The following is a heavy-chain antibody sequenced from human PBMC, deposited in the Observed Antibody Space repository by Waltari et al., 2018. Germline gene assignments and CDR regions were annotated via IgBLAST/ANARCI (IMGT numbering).Heavy chain of an antibody. J-gene: IGHJ4*02. CDR1: GFPFSSYS. D-gene: IGHD5-12*01. V-gene: IGHV3-21*02. CDR3: ARDWVYDAQY. Sequence: EVQVVESGGGLVKPGGSLRLSCVVPGFPFSSYSMKWVRQAPGKGLVWVSSISSGSTHTFYADSVKGRFTISRNDANNSMFLQMTNLSAEDTGVYFCARDWVYDAQYWGQGTLVTVSS. CDR2: ISSGSTHT.